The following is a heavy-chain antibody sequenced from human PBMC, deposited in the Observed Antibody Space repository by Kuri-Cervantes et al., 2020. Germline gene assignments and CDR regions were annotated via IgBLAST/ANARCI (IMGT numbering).Heavy chain of an antibody. J-gene: IGHJ4*02. Sequence: SETLSLTCTVSGGSVNSGDYYWSWIRQPPGKALEWIGFIYYSGNTNYNPSLKSRVTISMDTSNNQFSLNLTSVTAADTAVYYCVNWKSYSSWEFDFWGQGTLVTVSS. D-gene: IGHD1-26*01. CDR3: VNWKSYSSWEFDF. CDR1: GGSVNSGDYY. CDR2: IYYSGNT. V-gene: IGHV4-61*08.